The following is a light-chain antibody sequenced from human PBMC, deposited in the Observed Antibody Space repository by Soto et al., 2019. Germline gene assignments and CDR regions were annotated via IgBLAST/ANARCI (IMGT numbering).Light chain of an antibody. Sequence: DIVMTQSPDSLAVSLGERATINCKSSQSVLYSSNNKNFLAWYQQNPGQPPKLLIYLASTRESGVPDRFSGSGSGTDFTLTISSLQAEDVAVYYCQQYYTTPRTFGQGTKVDIK. CDR2: LAS. V-gene: IGKV4-1*01. CDR1: QSVLYSSNNKNF. J-gene: IGKJ1*01. CDR3: QQYYTTPRT.